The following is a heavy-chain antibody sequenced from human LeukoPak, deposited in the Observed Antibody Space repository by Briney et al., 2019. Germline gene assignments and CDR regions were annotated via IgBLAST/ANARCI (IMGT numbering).Heavy chain of an antibody. CDR3: AREYSGSYSCFDY. CDR2: ISYDGSNK. CDR1: GFTFSSHA. D-gene: IGHD1-26*01. Sequence: GGSLRLSCAASGFTFSSHAMHWVRQAPGKGLEWVAVISYDGSNKYYADSVKGRFTISRDNSKNTLYLQMNSLRAEDTAVYYCAREYSGSYSCFDYWGQGTLVTVSS. V-gene: IGHV3-30-3*01. J-gene: IGHJ4*02.